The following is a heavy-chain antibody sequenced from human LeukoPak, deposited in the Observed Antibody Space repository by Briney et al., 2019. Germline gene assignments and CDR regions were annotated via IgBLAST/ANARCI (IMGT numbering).Heavy chain of an antibody. CDR2: IWYDGSNK. CDR3: ARDYYYDSSGYWDYYFDY. J-gene: IGHJ4*02. V-gene: IGHV3-33*08. CDR1: GFTFSSYG. D-gene: IGHD3-22*01. Sequence: GGSLRLSCAASGFTFSSYGMHWVRQAPGKGLEWVAVIWYDGSNKYYADSVKGRFTISRDNSKNTLYLEMNSLRAEDTAVYYCARDYYYDSSGYWDYYFDYWGQGTLVSVSS.